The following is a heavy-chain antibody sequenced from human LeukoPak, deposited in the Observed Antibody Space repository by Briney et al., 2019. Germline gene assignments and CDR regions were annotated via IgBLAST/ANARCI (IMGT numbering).Heavy chain of an antibody. CDR3: ARDRRDLGSRGYEDGGMDA. V-gene: IGHV3-33*01. Sequence: PGMSLRLSCAASGFTFKNYGMHWVRQAPGKGLEWVAVVWYDGTYEYYEDSVKGRFTISRDNSKKTLFLQMNSLRADDTALYYCARDRRDLGSRGYEDGGMDAWGQGTTVIVSS. D-gene: IGHD3-22*01. J-gene: IGHJ6*02. CDR1: GFTFKNYG. CDR2: VWYDGTYE.